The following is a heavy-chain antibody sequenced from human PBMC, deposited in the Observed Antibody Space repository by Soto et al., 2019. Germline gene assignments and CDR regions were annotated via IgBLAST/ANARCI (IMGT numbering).Heavy chain of an antibody. CDR3: ARGNCSSPNCYSFSGYYGMDV. D-gene: IGHD2-2*01. V-gene: IGHV4-4*07. CDR2: IYTSGST. J-gene: IGHJ6*02. Sequence: SETLSLTCTVSGGSISSYYWSWIRQPAGKGLEWIGRIYTSGSTNYNPSLKSRVTMSLDTSKNQFSLKLTSVTAADTALYYCARGNCSSPNCYSFSGYYGMDVWSQGTTVTAP. CDR1: GGSISSYY.